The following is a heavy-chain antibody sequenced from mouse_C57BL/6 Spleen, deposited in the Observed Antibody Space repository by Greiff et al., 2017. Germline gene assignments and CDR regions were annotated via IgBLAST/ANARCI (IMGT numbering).Heavy chain of an antibody. Sequence: VQLQQSGAELMKPGASVKLSCKATGYTFTGYNMDWVKQSHGKSLEWIGDINPNNGGTIYNQKFKGKATLTVDKSSSTAYMELRSLTSEDTAVYYCARRGIPIPWDYWGQGTTLTVSS. CDR3: ARRGIPIPWDY. CDR1: GYTFTGYN. V-gene: IGHV1-18*01. J-gene: IGHJ2*01. CDR2: INPNNGGT.